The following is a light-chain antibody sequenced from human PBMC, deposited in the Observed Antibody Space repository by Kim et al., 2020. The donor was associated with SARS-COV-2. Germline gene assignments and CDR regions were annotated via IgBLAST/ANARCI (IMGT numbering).Light chain of an antibody. CDR3: QVWDSSSDHRV. Sequence: APGKTARITCGGNNIGSKSVQGYQQKQGQAPVLVIYYDSDRPSGIPERFSGSNSGNTATLTISRVEAGDEADYYCQVWDSSSDHRVFGGGTQLTVL. CDR2: YDS. V-gene: IGLV3-21*04. J-gene: IGLJ3*02. CDR1: NIGSKS.